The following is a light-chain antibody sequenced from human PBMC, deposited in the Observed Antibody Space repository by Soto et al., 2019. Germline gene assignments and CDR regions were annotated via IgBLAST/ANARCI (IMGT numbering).Light chain of an antibody. Sequence: DIQMTQSPSILSASVGDRVTITCRASQSIGSWLAWYQHKPGKAPKLLIYKASSLESGVPLRFSGSGSGTEFTLTISSLQRDDFATYYCQQLLSYPITFGQGTRLEIK. CDR1: QSIGSW. CDR3: QQLLSYPIT. J-gene: IGKJ5*01. CDR2: KAS. V-gene: IGKV1-5*03.